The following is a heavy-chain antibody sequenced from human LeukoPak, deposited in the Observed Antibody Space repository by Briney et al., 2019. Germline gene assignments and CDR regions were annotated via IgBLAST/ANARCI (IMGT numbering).Heavy chain of an antibody. CDR2: INPNSGGT. CDR1: GYTFTGYY. Sequence: ASVKVSCKASGYTFTGYYMHWVRQAPGQGLEWMGWINPNSGGTNYAQKFQGGVTMTRDTSISTAYMELSRLRSDDTAVYYCARGRYYDSSGSPEYFDYWGQGTLVTVSS. J-gene: IGHJ4*02. CDR3: ARGRYYDSSGSPEYFDY. D-gene: IGHD3-22*01. V-gene: IGHV1-2*02.